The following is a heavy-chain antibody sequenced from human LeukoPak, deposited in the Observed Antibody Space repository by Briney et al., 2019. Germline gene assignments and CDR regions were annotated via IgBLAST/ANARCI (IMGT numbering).Heavy chain of an antibody. J-gene: IGHJ5*02. CDR1: GGSFSGYY. CDR2: INHSGST. D-gene: IGHD6-13*01. Sequence: SETLSLTCAVYGGSFSGYYWSWIRQPPGKGLEWIGEINHSGSTNYNPSLKSRVTISVDTSKNQFSLKLSSVTAADTAVYYCARAAYSVNWFDPWGQGALVTVSS. V-gene: IGHV4-34*01. CDR3: ARAAYSVNWFDP.